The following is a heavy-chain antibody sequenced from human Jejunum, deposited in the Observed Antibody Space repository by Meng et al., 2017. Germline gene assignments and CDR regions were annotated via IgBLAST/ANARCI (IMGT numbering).Heavy chain of an antibody. CDR1: GGSSESNNW. V-gene: IGHV4-4*02. CDR2: VYHSGST. D-gene: IGHD3-10*02. Sequence: QELGPALVMPSRPLPLTCSFAGGSSESNNWWTWIRQPPGKSLEWIGEVYHSGSTHYNPSLQSRVTISIDNSKNRFSLSLNSVTAADTAIYYCARADYVRYFDLWGRGTLVTVSS. CDR3: ARADYVRYFDL. J-gene: IGHJ2*01.